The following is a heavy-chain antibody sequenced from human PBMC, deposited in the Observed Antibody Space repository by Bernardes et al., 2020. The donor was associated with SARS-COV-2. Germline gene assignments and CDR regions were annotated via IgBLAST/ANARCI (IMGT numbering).Heavy chain of an antibody. CDR3: ARDKGLHADYYYGMDV. D-gene: IGHD4-4*01. CDR2: ISSSSSYI. J-gene: IGHJ6*02. CDR1: GFTFSSYS. V-gene: IGHV3-21*01. Sequence: GSLRLSCAASGFTFSSYSMNWVRQAPGKGLEWVSSISSSSSYIYYADSVKGRFTISRDNAKNSLYLQLNSLRAEDTAVYYCARDKGLHADYYYGMDVWGQGTTVTVSS.